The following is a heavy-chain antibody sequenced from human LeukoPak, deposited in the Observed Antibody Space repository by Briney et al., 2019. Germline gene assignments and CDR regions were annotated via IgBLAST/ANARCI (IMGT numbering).Heavy chain of an antibody. J-gene: IGHJ4*02. V-gene: IGHV4-39*01. CDR1: GGSISSSSYY. CDR3: ARHSRHCSGGSCYSYDY. CDR2: IYYSGST. Sequence: SETLSLTCTVSGGSISSSSYYWGWIRQPPGKGLEWIGSIYYSGSTYYNPSLKSRATISVDTSKNQFSLKLSSVTAADTAVYYCARHSRHCSGGSCYSYDYWGQGTLVTVSS. D-gene: IGHD2-15*01.